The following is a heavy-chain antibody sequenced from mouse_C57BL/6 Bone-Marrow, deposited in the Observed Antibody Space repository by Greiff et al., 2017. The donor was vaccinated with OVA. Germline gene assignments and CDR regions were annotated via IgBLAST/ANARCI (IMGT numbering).Heavy chain of an antibody. V-gene: IGHV1-69*01. CDR2: IDPSDSYT. D-gene: IGHD2-5*01. CDR3: ARSSNYFYAMDY. CDR1: GYTFTSYW. J-gene: IGHJ4*01. Sequence: VQLQQPGAELVMPGASVKLSCKASGYTFTSYWMHWVKQRPGQGLEWIGEIDPSDSYTNYNQKFKGKSTLTVDKSSSTAYMQLSSLTSEDSAVYYCARSSNYFYAMDYWGQGTSVTVSS.